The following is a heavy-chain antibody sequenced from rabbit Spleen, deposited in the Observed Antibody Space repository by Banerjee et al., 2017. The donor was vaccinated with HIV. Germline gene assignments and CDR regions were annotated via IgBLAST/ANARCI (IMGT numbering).Heavy chain of an antibody. CDR3: ARDSGSSFSSYGMDL. D-gene: IGHD8-1*01. Sequence: QSLEESGGDLVKPGASLTLTCTASGVSFSSNYYMCWVRRAPGKGLEWIACIDSGSSAFTYFASWATGRFTISKTSSTTVTLQMTSLTAADTATYFCARDSGSSFSSYGMDLWGPGTLVTVS. CDR1: GVSFSSNYY. J-gene: IGHJ6*01. V-gene: IGHV1S40*01. CDR2: IDSGSSAFT.